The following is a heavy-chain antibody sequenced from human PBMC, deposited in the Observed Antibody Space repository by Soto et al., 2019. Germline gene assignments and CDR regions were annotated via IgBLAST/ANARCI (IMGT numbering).Heavy chain of an antibody. CDR1: GGSISSYY. CDR3: ARDPGSGYTLDY. Sequence: SETLSLTCTVSGGSISSYYWSWIRQPPGKGLEWIGYIYYSGSTNYNPSLKSRVTISVDTSKNQFSLKLSSVTAADTAVYYCARDPGSGYTLDYWGQGTLVTVSS. V-gene: IGHV4-59*01. CDR2: IYYSGST. D-gene: IGHD3-22*01. J-gene: IGHJ4*02.